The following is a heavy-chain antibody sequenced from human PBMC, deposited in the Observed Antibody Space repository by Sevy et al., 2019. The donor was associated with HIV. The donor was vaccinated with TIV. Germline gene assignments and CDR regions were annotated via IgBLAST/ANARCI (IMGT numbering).Heavy chain of an antibody. V-gene: IGHV1-69*13. CDR1: GGTFSSYA. D-gene: IGHD3-3*01. Sequence: ASVKVSCKASGGTFSSYAISWVRQAPGQGLEWRGGIIPIFGTANYAQKFQGRVTITADESTSTAYMELSSLRSEDTAVYYCARGQRVFGVVIINYFDYWCQGTLVTVSS. CDR2: IIPIFGTA. CDR3: ARGQRVFGVVIINYFDY. J-gene: IGHJ4*02.